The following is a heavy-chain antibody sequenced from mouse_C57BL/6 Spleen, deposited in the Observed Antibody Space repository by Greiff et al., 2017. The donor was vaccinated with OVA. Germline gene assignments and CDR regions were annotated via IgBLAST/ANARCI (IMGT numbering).Heavy chain of an antibody. D-gene: IGHD1-1*01. Sequence: QVQLQQSGAELVRPGTSVKLSCKASGYTFTSYWMHWVKQRPGQGLEWIGVIDPSDSYTNYNQKFKGKATLTVDTSSSTAYMQLSSLTSEDSAVYYCASPGSPYCDYWGQGTTLTVSA. CDR2: IDPSDSYT. V-gene: IGHV1-59*01. CDR1: GYTFTSYW. CDR3: ASPGSPYCDY. J-gene: IGHJ2*01.